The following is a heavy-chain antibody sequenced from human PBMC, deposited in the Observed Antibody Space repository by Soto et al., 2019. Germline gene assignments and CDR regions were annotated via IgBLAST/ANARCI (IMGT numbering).Heavy chain of an antibody. J-gene: IGHJ4*02. CDR1: GFTFGDYA. D-gene: IGHD4-17*01. Sequence: GGSLRLSCTASGFTFGDYAMSWFRQAPGKGLEWVGFVRSKAYGGTTEYAASVKGRFTISRDESKSIAYLQMNSLKTEDTAVYYCTSGALETHDYGDYVLDYWGQGTLVTVSS. V-gene: IGHV3-49*03. CDR3: TSGALETHDYGDYVLDY. CDR2: VRSKAYGGTT.